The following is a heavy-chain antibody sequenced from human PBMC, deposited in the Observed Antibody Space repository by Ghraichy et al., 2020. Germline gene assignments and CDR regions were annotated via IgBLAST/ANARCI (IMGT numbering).Heavy chain of an antibody. CDR1: GYTFTSYY. Sequence: ASVKVSCKASGYTFTSYYMHWVRQAPGQGLEWMGIINPSGGSTSYAQKFQGRVTMTRDTSTSTVYMELSSLRSEDTAVYYCARDWYYDFWSGYYGGSEIYYYYGMDVWGQGTTVTVSS. V-gene: IGHV1-46*01. J-gene: IGHJ6*02. CDR2: INPSGGST. CDR3: ARDWYYDFWSGYYGGSEIYYYYGMDV. D-gene: IGHD3-3*01.